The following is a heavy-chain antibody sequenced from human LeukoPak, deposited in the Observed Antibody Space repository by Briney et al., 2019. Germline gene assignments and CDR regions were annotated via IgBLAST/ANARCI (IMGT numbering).Heavy chain of an antibody. CDR1: GFTFSSYA. J-gene: IGHJ4*02. CDR3: ARALLQHIVVVTAIAAFDY. Sequence: QPGGSLRLSCAASGFTFSSYAMHWVRQAPGKGLEWVAVISYDGSNKYYADSVKGRFTISRDNSKNTLYLQMNSLRAEDTAVYYCARALLQHIVVVTAIAAFDYWGQGTLVTVSS. D-gene: IGHD2-21*02. V-gene: IGHV3-30-3*01. CDR2: ISYDGSNK.